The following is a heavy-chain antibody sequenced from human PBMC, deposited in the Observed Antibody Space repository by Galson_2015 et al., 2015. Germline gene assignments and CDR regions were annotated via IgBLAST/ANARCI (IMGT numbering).Heavy chain of an antibody. Sequence: PALVKPTQTLTLTCTFSGFSLSTSGMRVSWIRQPPGKALEWLARIDWDDDKFCSTSLKTRLTISKDTSKNQVVLTMTNMDPVDTATYYCTLFGWSERLLWFGELSGAFDIWGQGTMVTVSS. CDR1: GFSLSTSGMR. D-gene: IGHD3-10*01. CDR3: TLFGWSERLLWFGELSGAFDI. V-gene: IGHV2-70*04. CDR2: IDWDDDK. J-gene: IGHJ3*02.